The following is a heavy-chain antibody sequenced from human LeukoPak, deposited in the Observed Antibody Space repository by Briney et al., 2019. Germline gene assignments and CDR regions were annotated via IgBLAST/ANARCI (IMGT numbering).Heavy chain of an antibody. D-gene: IGHD6-13*01. V-gene: IGHV4-39*01. CDR3: ARHEGSSWSSYWYFHL. J-gene: IGHJ2*01. CDR2: IYYSGST. Sequence: SETLSLTRTVTGDSISSSHHYWGWIRQPPGKGLEWLGSIYYSGSTYYNPSLKSRVTISVDTSKNQFSLKLSSVTAADTAVYYCARHEGSSWSSYWYFHLWGRGTLATVSS. CDR1: GDSISSSHHY.